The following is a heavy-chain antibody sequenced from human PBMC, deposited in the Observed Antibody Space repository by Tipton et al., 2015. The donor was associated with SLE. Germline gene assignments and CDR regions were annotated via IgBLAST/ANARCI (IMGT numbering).Heavy chain of an antibody. V-gene: IGHV4-38-2*01. CDR1: GYSISSGYY. Sequence: TLSLTCAVSGYSISSGYYWGWIRQPPGKGLEWIGEINHSGSTNYNPSLKSRVTISVDTSKNQFSLKLSSVTAADTAVYYCARGWGLFDIWGQGTMVTVSS. CDR2: INHSGST. J-gene: IGHJ3*02. CDR3: ARGWGLFDI. D-gene: IGHD6-19*01.